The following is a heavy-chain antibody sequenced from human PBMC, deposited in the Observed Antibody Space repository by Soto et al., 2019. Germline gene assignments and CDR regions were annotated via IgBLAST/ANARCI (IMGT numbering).Heavy chain of an antibody. V-gene: IGHV3-33*03. Sequence: QVQLVESGGGVVQPGKSLRLSCAASGFTFSDYAMHWVRQAPGKGLEWVAVIWYDGSKEDYVDSVKGRFSTSRDNSKNTLYLEMNSLRVEDTAVYYRAKERRGWYHETWGQGTLVTVSS. CDR3: AKERRGWYHET. CDR1: GFTFSDYA. J-gene: IGHJ4*02. CDR2: IWYDGSKE. D-gene: IGHD6-19*01.